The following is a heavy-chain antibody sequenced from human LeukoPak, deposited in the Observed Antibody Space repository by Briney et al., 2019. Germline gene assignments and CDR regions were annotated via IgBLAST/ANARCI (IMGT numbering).Heavy chain of an antibody. Sequence: GGSLRLSCAASGFTFSSHWMTWVRQPPGKGLEWVANIKEDGSVKYYVDSVKGRFTISRDNIKNVLYLQMNSLRADDTAVYFCARDSTWLLDYWGQGTLITVSS. V-gene: IGHV3-7*03. CDR2: IKEDGSVK. J-gene: IGHJ4*02. CDR3: ARDSTWLLDY. D-gene: IGHD6-19*01. CDR1: GFTFSSHW.